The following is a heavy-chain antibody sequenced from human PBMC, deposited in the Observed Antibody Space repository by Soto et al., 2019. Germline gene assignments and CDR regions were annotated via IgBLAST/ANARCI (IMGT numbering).Heavy chain of an antibody. J-gene: IGHJ4*02. V-gene: IGHV1-69*13. CDR1: GGTSNNNA. Sequence: SVKVSSKASGGTSNNNANSWVRQAPGQGLEWMGGIVPVFGTANYAQKFRGRVKITADESTRTLNMELSSLRSEDTAVYYCATLQGSGTYYDDDYWGQGTMVTVSS. D-gene: IGHD3-10*01. CDR2: IVPVFGTA. CDR3: ATLQGSGTYYDDDY.